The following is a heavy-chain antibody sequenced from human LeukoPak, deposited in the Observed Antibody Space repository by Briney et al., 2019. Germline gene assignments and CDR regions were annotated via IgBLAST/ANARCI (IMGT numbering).Heavy chain of an antibody. Sequence: PGGSLRLSCAASGFTFGDHDMHWVRQPTGKGLEWVSAIRSIGDRYYSGSVNGRFTISRENANNTLYLQMNSLRVGDTAVYYCARVYSSGWYANAFDIWGQGTMVIVSS. J-gene: IGHJ3*02. V-gene: IGHV3-13*01. CDR3: ARVYSSGWYANAFDI. CDR2: IRSIGDR. CDR1: GFTFGDHD. D-gene: IGHD6-19*01.